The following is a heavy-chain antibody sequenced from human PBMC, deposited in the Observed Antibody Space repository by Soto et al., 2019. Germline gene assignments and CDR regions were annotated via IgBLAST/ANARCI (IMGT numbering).Heavy chain of an antibody. J-gene: IGHJ4*02. CDR1: GYIMTTYG. V-gene: IGHV1-18*01. Sequence: QVQLVQSGTEVKKPGASVKVSCKASGYIMTTYGVSWVRQAPGQGLEWVGWISAYNDHTNYAQKFQGRVTMTTDTPTGTAYMELRSLISDYTAVYYCARGTYFDYWGQGTLVTVSS. CDR3: ARGTYFDY. CDR2: ISAYNDHT. D-gene: IGHD1-1*01.